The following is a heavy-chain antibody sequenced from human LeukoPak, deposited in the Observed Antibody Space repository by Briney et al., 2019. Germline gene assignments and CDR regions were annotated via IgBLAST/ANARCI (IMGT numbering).Heavy chain of an antibody. CDR3: ARDSTKSTNGDY. CDR2: IYTSGST. J-gene: IGHJ4*02. CDR1: GGSISSGLFY. D-gene: IGHD2-8*01. Sequence: SETLSLTCTVSGGSISSGLFYWTWIRQPAGKGLEWIGRIYTSGSTNYNPSLKSRVTISVDTSKNQFSLKLSSVTAADTAVYYCARDSTKSTNGDYWGQGTLVTVSS. V-gene: IGHV4-61*02.